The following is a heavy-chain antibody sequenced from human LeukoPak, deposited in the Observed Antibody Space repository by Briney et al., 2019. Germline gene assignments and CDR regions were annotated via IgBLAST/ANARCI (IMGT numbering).Heavy chain of an antibody. Sequence: GGSLRLSGAASGFTFSTYGMTWVRQPPGKGLEWFSAISGSGGSTYYADSVRGRFTISRDDFSNTLYLQMISLRAEDTAVYYCAIHPYYYGPYSDYWGQGTLVTVSS. CDR1: GFTFSTYG. D-gene: IGHD3-10*01. CDR3: AIHPYYYGPYSDY. V-gene: IGHV3-23*01. J-gene: IGHJ4*02. CDR2: ISGSGGST.